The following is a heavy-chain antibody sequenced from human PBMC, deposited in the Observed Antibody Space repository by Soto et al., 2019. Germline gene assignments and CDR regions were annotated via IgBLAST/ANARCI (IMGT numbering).Heavy chain of an antibody. Sequence: QVQLQESGPGLVKPSGTLSLTCAVSGGSICSSNWWSWVRQPPGKGLEWIGEIYHSGSTNYNPSLKRRVTISVDKSKNQFSLKLSSVTAADTAVYYCARATMGGSSWPFDYWGQGTLVTVSS. CDR1: GGSICSSNW. CDR3: ARATMGGSSWPFDY. J-gene: IGHJ4*02. V-gene: IGHV4-4*02. CDR2: IYHSGST. D-gene: IGHD6-13*01.